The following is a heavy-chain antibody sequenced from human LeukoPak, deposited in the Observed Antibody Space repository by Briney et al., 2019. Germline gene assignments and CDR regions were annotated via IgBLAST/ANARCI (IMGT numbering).Heavy chain of an antibody. CDR3: ARFYGGNSLFDY. CDR2: IIPIFGTA. CDR1: GGTFSSYA. J-gene: IGHJ4*02. D-gene: IGHD4-23*01. V-gene: IGHV1-69*01. Sequence: GSSVKVSCKASGGTFSSYAISWVRQAPGQGLEWMGGIIPIFGTANYAQKFQGRVTIIADESTSTAYMELSSLRSEDTAVYYCARFYGGNSLFDYWGQGTLVTVSS.